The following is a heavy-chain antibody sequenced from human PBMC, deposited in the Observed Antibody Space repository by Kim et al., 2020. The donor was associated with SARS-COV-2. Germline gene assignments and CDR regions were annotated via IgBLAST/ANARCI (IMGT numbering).Heavy chain of an antibody. D-gene: IGHD4-17*01. J-gene: IGHJ4*02. V-gene: IGHV1-8*01. CDR1: GYTFTSYD. CDR2: MNPNSGNT. Sequence: ASVKVSCKASGYTFTSYDINWVRQATGQGLEWMGWMNPNSGNTGYAQKFQGRVTMTRNTSISTAYMELSSLRSEDTAVYYCARGDHDYGDYWYGYWGQGTLVTVSS. CDR3: ARGDHDYGDYWYGY.